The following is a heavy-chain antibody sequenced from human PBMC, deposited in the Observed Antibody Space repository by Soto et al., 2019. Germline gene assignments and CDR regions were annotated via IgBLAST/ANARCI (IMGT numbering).Heavy chain of an antibody. CDR2: IYYTGST. CDR3: ARLSGSGWYTAAY. D-gene: IGHD6-19*01. CDR1: GGSITNYD. V-gene: IGHV4-59*08. Sequence: SETLSLTCTVSGGSITNYDWSWVRQPPGKGLERNGYIYYTGSTNYSPSLKSRVTMSMDTSNSQFSLKLTSVTAADTAVYYCARLSGSGWYTAAYWGQGTLVTVSS. J-gene: IGHJ4*02.